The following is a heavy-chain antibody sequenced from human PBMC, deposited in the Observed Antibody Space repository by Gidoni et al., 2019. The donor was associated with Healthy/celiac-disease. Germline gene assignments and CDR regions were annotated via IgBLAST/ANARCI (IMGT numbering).Heavy chain of an antibody. D-gene: IGHD1-7*01. J-gene: IGHJ6*02. Sequence: EVQLLESGGGLVQPGGSLRLSCAASGFTFSSYARSWVRQAPGKGLEWVSAISGSGGSTYYADAVKGRFTISRDNSKNTLYLQMNSLRAEDTAVYYCAKRLDWNYLTSYYGMDVWGQGTTVTVSS. V-gene: IGHV3-23*01. CDR3: AKRLDWNYLTSYYGMDV. CDR1: GFTFSSYA. CDR2: ISGSGGST.